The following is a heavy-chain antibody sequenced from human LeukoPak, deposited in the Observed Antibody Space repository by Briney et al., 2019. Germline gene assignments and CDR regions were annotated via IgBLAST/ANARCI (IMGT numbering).Heavy chain of an antibody. Sequence: PGGSLRLSCAASGFTVSSNFMSWVRQAPGKGLECVSVIYSRGGTYYADSVQGRFTISRDASKNTLFLQMNSLRSEDTAVYFCARVVVREVDVWGQGTMVTVAS. V-gene: IGHV3-53*01. D-gene: IGHD3-10*01. CDR1: GFTVSSNF. CDR2: IYSRGGT. CDR3: ARVVVREVDV. J-gene: IGHJ3*01.